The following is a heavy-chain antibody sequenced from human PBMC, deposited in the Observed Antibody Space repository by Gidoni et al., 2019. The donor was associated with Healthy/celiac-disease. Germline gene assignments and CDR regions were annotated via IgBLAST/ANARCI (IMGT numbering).Heavy chain of an antibody. CDR2: VRRRSRYI. J-gene: IGHJ6*02. D-gene: IGHD3-10*01. CDR1: GFTFSRHS. V-gene: IGHV3-21*01. CDR3: AREGGGAMVRGVTPGGYYYYYGMDV. Sequence: EVQLVESGGGLVKPGGSLRLSCAASGFTFSRHSMNWVRRAPGKGLGWVSAVRRRSRYIYDADSVKGRFTITRENAKNALYLQMNSLRAEDTAVDYCAREGGGAMVRGVTPGGYYYYYGMDVWGQGTTVTVSS.